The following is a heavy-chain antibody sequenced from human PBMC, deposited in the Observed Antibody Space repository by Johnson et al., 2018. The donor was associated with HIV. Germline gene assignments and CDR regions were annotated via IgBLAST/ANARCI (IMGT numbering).Heavy chain of an antibody. D-gene: IGHD1-26*01. CDR3: AQDLGSYQYLFDAFDI. V-gene: IGHV3-66*02. CDR1: GFTVSSNY. Sequence: VQLVESGGGLVQPGGSLRLSCAASGFTVSSNYMSWVRQAPGKGLEWVSGINWNGGSTGYADSVKGRFTISRDNSKNTLYLQMNSLRAEDTAGYYCAQDLGSYQYLFDAFDIWGQGTMVTVYS. J-gene: IGHJ3*02. CDR2: INWNGGST.